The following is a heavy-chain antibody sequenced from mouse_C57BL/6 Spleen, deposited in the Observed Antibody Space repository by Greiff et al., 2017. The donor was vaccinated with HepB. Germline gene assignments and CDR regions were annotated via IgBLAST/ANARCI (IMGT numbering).Heavy chain of an antibody. CDR3: HYYYGSSPAWLAY. J-gene: IGHJ3*01. CDR2: INPNNGGT. Sequence: EVQLQQSGPELVKPGASVKMSCKASGYTFTDYNMHWVKQSHGKSLEWIGYINPNNGGTSYNQKFKGKATLTVNKSSSTAYMELRSLTSEDSAVYYCHYYYGSSPAWLAYWGQGTLVTVSA. CDR1: GYTFTDYN. V-gene: IGHV1-22*01. D-gene: IGHD1-1*01.